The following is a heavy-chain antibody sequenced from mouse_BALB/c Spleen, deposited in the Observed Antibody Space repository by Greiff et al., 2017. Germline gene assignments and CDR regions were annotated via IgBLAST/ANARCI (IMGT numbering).Heavy chain of an antibody. CDR2: IDPFNGGT. D-gene: IGHD1-1*02. CDR1: GYSFTSYY. CDR3: ARSEIWYYFDY. J-gene: IGHJ2*01. Sequence: VQLQQSGPELMKPGASVKISCKASGYSFTSYYMHWVKQSHGKRLEWIGYIDPFNGGTSYNQKFKGKATLTVDKSSSTAYMHLSIQTSEDSAVYYCARSEIWYYFDYWGQGTTLTVSS. V-gene: IGHV1S135*01.